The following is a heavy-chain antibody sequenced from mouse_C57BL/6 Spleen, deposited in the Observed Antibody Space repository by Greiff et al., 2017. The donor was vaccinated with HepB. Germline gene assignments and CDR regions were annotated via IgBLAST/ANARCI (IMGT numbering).Heavy chain of an antibody. CDR2: IHPNSGST. J-gene: IGHJ1*03. CDR3: ARSDTTVVNWYVDV. Sequence: QVQLQQPGAELVKPGASVKLSCKASGYTFTSYWMHWVKQRPGQGLEWIGMIHPNSGSTNYNEKFKSKATLTVDKSSSTAYMQLSSLTSEDSAVYYCARSDTTVVNWYVDVWGTGTTVTVSS. D-gene: IGHD1-1*01. CDR1: GYTFTSYW. V-gene: IGHV1-64*01.